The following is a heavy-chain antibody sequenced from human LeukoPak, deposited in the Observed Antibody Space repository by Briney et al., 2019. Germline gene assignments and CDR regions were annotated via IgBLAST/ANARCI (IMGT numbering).Heavy chain of an antibody. Sequence: SETLSLTCTVSGGSINSYYWSWIRQPPGKGLEWIGYIYYSGSTNYNPSLKGRVTISVDTSKNQFSLKLSSVTAADTAVYYCARDPGYFDYWGQGTLVTVSS. CDR2: IYYSGST. CDR1: GGSINSYY. CDR3: ARDPGYFDY. V-gene: IGHV4-59*01. J-gene: IGHJ4*02.